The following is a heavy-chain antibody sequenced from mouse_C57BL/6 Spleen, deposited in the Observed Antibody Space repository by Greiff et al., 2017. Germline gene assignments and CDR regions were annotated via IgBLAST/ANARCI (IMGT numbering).Heavy chain of an antibody. CDR3: ARGGTTVVATNFDY. V-gene: IGHV5-12*01. Sequence: EVQRVESGGGLVQPGGSLKLSCAASGFTFSDYYMYWVRQTPEKRLEWVAYISNGGGSTYYPDTVKGRFPISRDNAKNTLYLQMSRLKSEDTAMYYCARGGTTVVATNFDYWGQGTTLTVSS. CDR2: ISNGGGST. CDR1: GFTFSDYY. J-gene: IGHJ2*01. D-gene: IGHD1-1*01.